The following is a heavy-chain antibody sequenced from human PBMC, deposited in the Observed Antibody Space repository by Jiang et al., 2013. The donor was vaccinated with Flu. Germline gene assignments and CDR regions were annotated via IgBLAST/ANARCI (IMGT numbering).Heavy chain of an antibody. Sequence: QSGAEVKKPGSSVKVSCKASGGTFSSYAISWVRQAPGQGLEWMGRIIPILGIANYAQKFQGRVTITADKSTSTAYMELSSLRSEDTAVYYCAREKGGYSYLYFDLWGRGTLVTVSS. J-gene: IGHJ2*01. CDR2: IIPILGIA. V-gene: IGHV1-69*04. CDR3: AREKGGYSYLYFDL. CDR1: GGTFSSYA. D-gene: IGHD5-18*01.